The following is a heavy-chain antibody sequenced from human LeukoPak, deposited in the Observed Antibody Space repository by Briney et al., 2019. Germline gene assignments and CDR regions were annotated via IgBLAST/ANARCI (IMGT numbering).Heavy chain of an antibody. CDR1: GYTFTSYA. J-gene: IGHJ4*02. Sequence: ASVMVSCKASGYTFTSYAMHWVRQAPGQRLEWMGWINAGNGNTKYSQKFQGRVTITRDTSASTAYMELSSLRSEDTAVYYCASIAAAGTQIDYWGQGTLVTVSS. V-gene: IGHV1-3*01. D-gene: IGHD6-13*01. CDR2: INAGNGNT. CDR3: ASIAAAGTQIDY.